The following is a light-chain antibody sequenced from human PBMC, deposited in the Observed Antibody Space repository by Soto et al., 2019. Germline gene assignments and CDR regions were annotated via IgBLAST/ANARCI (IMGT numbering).Light chain of an antibody. J-gene: IGLJ1*01. CDR1: KLGDKY. Sequence: SYELTQPPSVSVSPGQTASITCSGEKLGDKYACWYQKKPGQSTVLVIYQDNKRTSGIPERFSGSNAGNTATLTISRTQAMDEADYYCQAWDSTTAVFGTGTKVTVL. CDR3: QAWDSTTAV. CDR2: QDN. V-gene: IGLV3-1*01.